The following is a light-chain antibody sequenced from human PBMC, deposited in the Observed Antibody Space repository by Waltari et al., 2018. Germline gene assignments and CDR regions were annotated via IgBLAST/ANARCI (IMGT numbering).Light chain of an antibody. CDR3: QQYNNWPLSWT. V-gene: IGKV3-15*01. Sequence: EIVMTQSPATLSVSPGERATLSCRASQSVSSNLAWYQQKPGQAPRLLIYGASTRATSIPARFSGSGYGTEFTLTISSLQSEDFAVYYCQQYNNWPLSWTFGQGTKVEIK. J-gene: IGKJ1*01. CDR2: GAS. CDR1: QSVSSN.